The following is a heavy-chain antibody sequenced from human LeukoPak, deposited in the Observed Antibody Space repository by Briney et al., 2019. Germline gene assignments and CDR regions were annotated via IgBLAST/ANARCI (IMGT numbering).Heavy chain of an antibody. Sequence: PSETLSLTCSVSGGSIRSYYWSWIRQPPGKGLEWIGYIYYSGSTNYNPSLKSRVTISIDTSKKQFSLKVKSVTAADTAVYYCARLPLGAFGEVLNFDSWGQGTLVTVSS. D-gene: IGHD3-16*01. J-gene: IGHJ4*02. CDR2: IYYSGST. CDR3: ARLPLGAFGEVLNFDS. V-gene: IGHV4-59*12. CDR1: GGSIRSYY.